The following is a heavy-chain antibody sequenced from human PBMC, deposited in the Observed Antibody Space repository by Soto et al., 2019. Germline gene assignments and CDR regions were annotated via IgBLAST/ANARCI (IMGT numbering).Heavy chain of an antibody. CDR3: ARNVSYSSTLSQYSGMDV. Sequence: QVQLVQSGAEVKEPGSSVRVSCKASGGTFDNFIMNWVRQTPGQGLEWMGGIVPLLGTPTYAEKFKGRVTISAIESTSTMYMEMTSLRSEDTHIYYCARNVSYSSTLSQYSGMDVWGQGTTVTVSA. J-gene: IGHJ6*01. CDR2: IVPLLGTP. V-gene: IGHV1-69*01. CDR1: GGTFDNFI. D-gene: IGHD1-26*01.